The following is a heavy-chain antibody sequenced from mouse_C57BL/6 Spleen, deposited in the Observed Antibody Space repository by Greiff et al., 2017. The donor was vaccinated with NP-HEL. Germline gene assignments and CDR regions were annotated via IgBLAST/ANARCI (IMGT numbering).Heavy chain of an antibody. CDR3: ARWAITTVVAKAMDY. D-gene: IGHD1-1*01. V-gene: IGHV14-2*01. CDR1: GFNIKDYY. CDR2: IDPEDGET. J-gene: IGHJ4*01. Sequence: VQLKESGAELVKPGASVKLSCTASGFNIKDYYMHWVKQRTEQGLEWIGRIDPEDGETKYAPKFQGKATITADTSSNTAYLQLSSLTSEDTAVYYCARWAITTVVAKAMDYWGQGTSVTVSS.